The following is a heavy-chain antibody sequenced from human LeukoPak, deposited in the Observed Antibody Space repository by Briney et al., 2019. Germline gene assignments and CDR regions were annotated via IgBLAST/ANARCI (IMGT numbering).Heavy chain of an antibody. J-gene: IGHJ4*02. CDR2: ISYDGSNK. CDR1: GITFSSYG. V-gene: IGHV3-30*18. Sequence: PGGSLRLSCAASGITFSSYGMHWVRQAPGKGLEWVAVISYDGSNKYYADSVKGRFTISRDNSKNTLYLQMNSLRAEDTAVYYCAKDCQDGECYWGQGTLVTVSS. D-gene: IGHD4-17*01. CDR3: AKDCQDGECY.